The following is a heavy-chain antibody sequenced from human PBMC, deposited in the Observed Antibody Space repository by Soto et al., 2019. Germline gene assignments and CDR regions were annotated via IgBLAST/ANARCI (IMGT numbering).Heavy chain of an antibody. D-gene: IGHD1-26*01. CDR1: GFTFSSYW. CDR3: ARVGTGRYDFDD. J-gene: IGHJ4*02. V-gene: IGHV3-74*01. Sequence: EVQLVESGGGLVQPGGSLRLSCAASGFTFSSYWMHWVRQAPGEGLVWVSRVNSDETTTSYADSVKGRFTISRDNARNTLYLQMNSLRAEDPAVYHCARVGTGRYDFDDWGQGTLLTVSS. CDR2: VNSDETTT.